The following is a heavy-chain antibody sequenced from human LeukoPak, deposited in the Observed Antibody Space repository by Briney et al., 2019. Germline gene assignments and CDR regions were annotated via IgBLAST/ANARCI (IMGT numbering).Heavy chain of an antibody. CDR1: GSSIRCYY. V-gene: IGHV4-4*07. CDR2: IFDSVST. CDR3: ARRYISTWVMDV. J-gene: IGHJ6*02. Sequence: SETLSLTCTVSGSSIRCYYWSWIRQPAGKGLEWIGLIFDSVSTNYNPSLNSRVTMSADTSKNQFSLKLSSVTAADTAVYYCARRYISTWVMDVWGQGTTVTVSS. D-gene: IGHD6-13*01.